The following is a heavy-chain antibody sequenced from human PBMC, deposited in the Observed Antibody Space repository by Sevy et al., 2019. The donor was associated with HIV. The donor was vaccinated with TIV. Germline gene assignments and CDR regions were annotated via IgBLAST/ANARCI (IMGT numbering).Heavy chain of an antibody. J-gene: IGHJ3*02. CDR2: VYYIGGT. CDR3: ARRNHFAI. V-gene: IGHV4-59*08. CDR1: GGSIKSDH. Sequence: SETLSLTCTVSGGSIKSDHWNWIRQPPGKGLEWIGYVYYIGGTNYNPSLKNRVTISVDRTKNQFSLKLTSVTAADTAVYYCARRNHFAIWGQGTMVTVSS.